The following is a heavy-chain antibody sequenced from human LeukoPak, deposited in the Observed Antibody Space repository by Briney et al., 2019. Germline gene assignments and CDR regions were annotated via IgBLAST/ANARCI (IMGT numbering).Heavy chain of an antibody. D-gene: IGHD7-27*01. V-gene: IGHV4-59*01. J-gene: IGHJ3*02. Sequence: SETLSLTCTVSGGSISSYYWSWIRQPPGKGLEWIGYIYYSGSTNYNPSLKSRVTISVDTSKNQFSLKLSSVTAADTAVYYCARVGIDRHPPVIGAFDIWGQGTMVTVSS. CDR1: GGSISSYY. CDR2: IYYSGST. CDR3: ARVGIDRHPPVIGAFDI.